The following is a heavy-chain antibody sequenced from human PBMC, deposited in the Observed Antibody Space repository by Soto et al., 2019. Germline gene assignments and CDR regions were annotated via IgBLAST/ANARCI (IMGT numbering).Heavy chain of an antibody. D-gene: IGHD2-15*01. CDR2: IKQDGSEK. Sequence: PGGALRLSCAASGVTFSSYWMSWGRQAPGKGLEWVANIKQDGSEKYYVDSVKGRFTISRDNAKNSLYLQMNSLRAEDTAVYYCARDRQKYSDEHDYWGQGTLVTVSS. V-gene: IGHV3-7*01. CDR3: ARDRQKYSDEHDY. CDR1: GVTFSSYW. J-gene: IGHJ4*02.